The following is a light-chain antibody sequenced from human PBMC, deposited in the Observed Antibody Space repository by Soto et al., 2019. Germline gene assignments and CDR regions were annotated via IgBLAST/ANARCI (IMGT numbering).Light chain of an antibody. CDR1: GSNIGAGYD. CDR3: QSYDSSLSGFWV. CDR2: GND. J-gene: IGLJ3*02. V-gene: IGLV1-40*01. Sequence: QSVLTQPPSVSGAPGQRVTISCTGSGSNIGAGYDVHWYQQFSGTSPKLLIYGNDNRPSGVPDRFSGSKSGTSASLAITGLLAEDEADYYCQSYDSSLSGFWVFGGGTKLTVL.